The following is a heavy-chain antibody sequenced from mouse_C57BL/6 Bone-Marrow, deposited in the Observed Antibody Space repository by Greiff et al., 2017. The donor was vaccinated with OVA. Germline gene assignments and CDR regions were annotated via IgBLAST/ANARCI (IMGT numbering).Heavy chain of an antibody. J-gene: IGHJ3*01. CDR1: GYTFTSYW. CDR3: ARSGGYYMFAY. CDR2: IYPGSGST. D-gene: IGHD2-3*01. Sequence: VQLQQPGAELVKPGASVKMSCKASGYTFTSYWITWVKQRPGQGLEWIGDIYPGSGSTNYNEKFKSKATLTVDNSSSTAYMQLSSLKSEDSAVYYCARSGGYYMFAYWGQGTLVTVSA. V-gene: IGHV1-55*01.